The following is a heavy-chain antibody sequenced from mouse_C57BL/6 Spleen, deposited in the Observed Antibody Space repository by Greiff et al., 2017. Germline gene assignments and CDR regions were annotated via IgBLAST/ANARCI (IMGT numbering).Heavy chain of an antibody. V-gene: IGHV1-18*01. J-gene: IGHJ4*01. D-gene: IGHD1-1*01. CDR1: GYTFTDYN. CDR2: INPNNGGT. CDR3: ARITTVVEGDYAMDY. Sequence: VQLQQSGPELVKPGASVKIPCKASGYTFTDYNMDWVKQSHGKSLEWIGDINPNNGGTIYNQKFKGKATLTVDKSSSTAYMELRSLTSEDTAVYYCARITTVVEGDYAMDYWGQGTSVTVSS.